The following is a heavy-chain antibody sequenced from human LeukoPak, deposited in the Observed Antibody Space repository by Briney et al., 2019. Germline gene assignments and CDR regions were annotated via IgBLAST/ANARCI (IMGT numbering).Heavy chain of an antibody. V-gene: IGHV4-39*01. CDR2: IFYSGST. CDR1: SGSISSSSYY. CDR3: ARFKSGGFSYFDS. D-gene: IGHD3-3*01. J-gene: IGHJ4*02. Sequence: SETLSLTCTVSSGSISSSSYYWGWIRQPPGKGLEWIGSIFYSGSTYYNPSPKSRVTISAETSKNQFSLNLSSVTAADTAVYYCARFKSGGFSYFDSWGQGTLVAASS.